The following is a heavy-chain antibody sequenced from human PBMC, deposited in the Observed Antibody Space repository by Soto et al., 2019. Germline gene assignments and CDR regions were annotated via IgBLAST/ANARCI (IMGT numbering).Heavy chain of an antibody. J-gene: IGHJ4*02. CDR2: INAGKGNT. Sequence: SVKVSCKASGYIFTRYAIHWVRQAPGQRLEWMGWINAGKGNTKYSEKFQGRVTITRDTSASTVYMELSSLRSEDTAVYYCARDCYYGSGTFNYFDYWGQGTPVTVSS. CDR1: GYIFTRYA. CDR3: ARDCYYGSGTFNYFDY. V-gene: IGHV1-3*01. D-gene: IGHD3-10*01.